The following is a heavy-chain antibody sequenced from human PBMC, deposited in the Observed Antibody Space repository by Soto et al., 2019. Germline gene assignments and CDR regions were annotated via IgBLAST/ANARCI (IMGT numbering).Heavy chain of an antibody. CDR1: GFTFSDEW. D-gene: IGHD1-7*01. J-gene: IGHJ3*01. V-gene: IGHV3-15*07. CDR2: IKNKPNGETT. CDR3: PRGNYGAFHD. Sequence: EVQLVESGGVLIKSGGSLRLSCAASGFTFSDEWMNWVRQAPGKGLEWVGRIKNKPNGETTDYAAPVKGRFTISRDDEESRVYLQMNNLKTDDTAVYHCPRGNYGAFHDWGQGTLVTVSS.